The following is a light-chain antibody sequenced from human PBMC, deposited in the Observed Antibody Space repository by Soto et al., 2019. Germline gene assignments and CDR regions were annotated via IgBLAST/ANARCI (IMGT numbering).Light chain of an antibody. V-gene: IGKV1D-17*01. J-gene: IGKJ4*01. CDR1: QGITNF. CDR2: AAS. CDR3: QQHNTDS. Sequence: NIQMTPSPSAMSASVGDRVTITCRARQGITNFLTWFQQKPGKVPNRFIFAASSFQSGVPSSFSGSGSGAEFTLTISSLQPEDFATFSCQQHNTDSFGGGAKVEIK.